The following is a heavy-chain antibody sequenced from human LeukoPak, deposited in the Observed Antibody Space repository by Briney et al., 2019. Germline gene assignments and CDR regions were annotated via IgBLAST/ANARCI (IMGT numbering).Heavy chain of an antibody. CDR2: INSYNGNT. Sequence: ASVKVSCKASGYTFTSYGFTWVRQAPGQGLEWMGWINSYNGNTQYAPKFKGRVTTTIDTSTSTAYMELRSLRSDDTAVYYCARRGNWNDFDYWGQGTLSSSPQ. D-gene: IGHD1-20*01. J-gene: IGHJ4*02. CDR3: ARRGNWNDFDY. CDR1: GYTFTSYG. V-gene: IGHV1-18*01.